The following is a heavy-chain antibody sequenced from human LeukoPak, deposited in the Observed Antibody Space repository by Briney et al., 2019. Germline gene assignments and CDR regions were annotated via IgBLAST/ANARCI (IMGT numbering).Heavy chain of an antibody. D-gene: IGHD6-19*01. V-gene: IGHV4-39*01. J-gene: IGHJ5*02. Sequence: SETLSLTCTVSGGSITSSNYYWAWIRQPPGEGLEWIASIYYSGSTYYNSSLKSRVTISIDTSKNQFSLRLTSVTAADTAMYYCARLEEAVADSRWFDPWGQGTLVTVSS. CDR1: GGSITSSNYY. CDR2: IYYSGST. CDR3: ARLEEAVADSRWFDP.